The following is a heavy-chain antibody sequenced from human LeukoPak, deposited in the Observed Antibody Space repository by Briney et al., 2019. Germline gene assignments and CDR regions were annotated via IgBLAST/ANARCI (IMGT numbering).Heavy chain of an antibody. CDR3: VKDRVWFGELLNPLFDN. D-gene: IGHD3-10*01. Sequence: PGGSLRLSCAASGFTFDDYAMHWVRQAPGKGLEWVSGISWNSGRIGYADSVKGRFTISRDNAKNPLYLQMNSLRAEDTALYYCVKDRVWFGELLNPLFDNWGQGTRVTVSS. CDR1: GFTFDDYA. CDR2: ISWNSGRI. J-gene: IGHJ4*02. V-gene: IGHV3-9*01.